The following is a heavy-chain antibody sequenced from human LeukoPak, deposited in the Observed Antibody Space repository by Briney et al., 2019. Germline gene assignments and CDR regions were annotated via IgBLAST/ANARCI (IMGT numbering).Heavy chain of an antibody. J-gene: IGHJ4*02. CDR1: GYTFTSYD. CDR2: MSPNSGNT. Sequence: ASVKVSCKASGYTFTSYDINWVRQATGQGLEWMGWMSPNSGNTGYAQKFQGRVTMTRSTSMSTAYMELSSLKSEDTAVYYCARSDFWSGYYTYYFDYWGQGTLVTVSS. V-gene: IGHV1-8*01. CDR3: ARSDFWSGYYTYYFDY. D-gene: IGHD3-3*01.